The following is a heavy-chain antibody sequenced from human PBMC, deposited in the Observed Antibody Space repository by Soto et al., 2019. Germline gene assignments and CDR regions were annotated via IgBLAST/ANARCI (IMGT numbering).Heavy chain of an antibody. CDR1: GFTFSSYG. CDR3: ANGPGFVATIGSSY. Sequence: QVQLVESGGGVVQPGRSLRLSCAASGFTFSSYGMHWVRQAPGKGLEWVAVISYDGSNKYYADSVKGRFTISRDNSKNTLYLQMNSLRAQDTAVSYCANGPGFVATIGSSYWGQGTLVTVSS. V-gene: IGHV3-30*18. D-gene: IGHD5-12*01. J-gene: IGHJ4*02. CDR2: ISYDGSNK.